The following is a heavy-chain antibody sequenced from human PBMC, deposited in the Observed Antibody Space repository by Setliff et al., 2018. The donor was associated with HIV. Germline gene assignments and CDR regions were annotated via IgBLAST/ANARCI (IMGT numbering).Heavy chain of an antibody. D-gene: IGHD5-12*01. Sequence: GESLKISCAASGFTFSSYAMHWVRQAPGKGLEYVSAISSNGGSTYYANSVKGRFTISRDNSKNTLYLQMGSLRAEDMAVYYCPRASGYAGFFYFDYWGQGTLVTV. CDR2: ISSNGGST. J-gene: IGHJ4*02. V-gene: IGHV3-64*01. CDR3: PRASGYAGFFYFDY. CDR1: GFTFSSYA.